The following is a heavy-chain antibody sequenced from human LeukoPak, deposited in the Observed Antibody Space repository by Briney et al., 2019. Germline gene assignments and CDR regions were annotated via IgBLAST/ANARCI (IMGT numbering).Heavy chain of an antibody. CDR3: ARASPSDSSGYYRY. D-gene: IGHD3-22*01. J-gene: IGHJ4*02. CDR1: GYTFTNYG. V-gene: IGHV1-18*01. Sequence: VASVKVSCKTSGYTFTNYGICWVRQAPGQGLEWMGWISTDNGKTNFAQKFQGRVTMTTDTSTSSAYMELRGLRSDDTAVYYCARASPSDSSGYYRYWGQGTLVTVSA. CDR2: ISTDNGKT.